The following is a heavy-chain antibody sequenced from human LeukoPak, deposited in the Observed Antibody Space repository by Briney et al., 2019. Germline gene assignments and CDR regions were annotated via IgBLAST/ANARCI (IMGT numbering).Heavy chain of an antibody. Sequence: GGSLRLSCAASGFSFNYYWIYWVRQAPGKGLVWVSRINEDASRVYYADSVKSRFTISRDNAENTVYLQMNSLRAEDMAVYYCVRECARGGGFDYWGQGTLVTVSS. J-gene: IGHJ4*02. CDR1: GFSFNYYW. D-gene: IGHD2-21*01. CDR2: INEDASRV. V-gene: IGHV3-74*01. CDR3: VRECARGGGFDY.